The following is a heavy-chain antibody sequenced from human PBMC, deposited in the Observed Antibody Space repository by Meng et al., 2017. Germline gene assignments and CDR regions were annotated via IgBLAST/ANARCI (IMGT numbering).Heavy chain of an antibody. CDR1: VFSLSTSGVG. CDR3: PHSFLTTVTSEYFQH. D-gene: IGHD4-17*01. CDR2: IYWDDDK. Sequence: SGPTLVKPTQTLTLTCTFSVFSLSTSGVGVGWIRQPPGKALEWLALIYWDDDKRYSPSLKSRLTITKDTSKNQVVLTMTNMDPVDTATYYCPHSFLTTVTSEYFQHWGQGTLVTVSS. J-gene: IGHJ1*01. V-gene: IGHV2-5*02.